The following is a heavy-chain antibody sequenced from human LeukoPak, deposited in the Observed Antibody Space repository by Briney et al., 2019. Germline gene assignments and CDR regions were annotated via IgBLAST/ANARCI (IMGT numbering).Heavy chain of an antibody. J-gene: IGHJ4*02. Sequence: GGSLRLSCAASGFTFSSYWMSWVRQAPGKGLQRVANIKQDGSEKNYVDSVKGRFTISRDNSKNTLYLQMNSLRAEDTAVYYCAKDLSRSPDYWGQGTLVTVSS. CDR2: IKQDGSEK. D-gene: IGHD6-13*01. CDR1: GFTFSSYW. CDR3: AKDLSRSPDY. V-gene: IGHV3-7*01.